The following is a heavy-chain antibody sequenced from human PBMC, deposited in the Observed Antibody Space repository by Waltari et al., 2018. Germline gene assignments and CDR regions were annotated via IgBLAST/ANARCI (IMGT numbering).Heavy chain of an antibody. CDR3: ARLGGDRFGSLRHCGPASCTTWIDP. Sequence: VLLEESGPGLVKPSETLSLTCTVSGGSISGFSWTLIRQPPGQGLEYIGYIFYTGNTNYNPSLKGRFIISVDTSRNQFSLKMRSLTAADTAVYYCARLGGDRFGSLRHCGPASCTTWIDPWGRGTLVTVSS. D-gene: IGHD2-2*01. V-gene: IGHV4-59*01. CDR2: IFYTGNT. J-gene: IGHJ5*02. CDR1: GGSISGFS.